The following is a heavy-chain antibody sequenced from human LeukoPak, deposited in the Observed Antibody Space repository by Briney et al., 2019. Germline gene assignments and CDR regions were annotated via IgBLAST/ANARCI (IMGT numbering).Heavy chain of an antibody. D-gene: IGHD3-9*01. J-gene: IGHJ4*02. V-gene: IGHV4-39*07. CDR3: ARSHPILRYFDWLLPFDY. CDR1: GGSISSSSYY. CDR2: IYYSGST. Sequence: SKTLSLTCTVSGGSISSSSYYWGWIRQPPGKGLEWIGSIYYSGSTYYNPSLKSRVTISVDTSKNQFSLKLSSVTAADTAVYYCARSHPILRYFDWLLPFDYWGQGTLVTVSS.